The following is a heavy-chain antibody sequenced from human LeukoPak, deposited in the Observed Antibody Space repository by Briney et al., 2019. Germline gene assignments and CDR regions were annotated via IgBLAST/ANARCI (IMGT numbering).Heavy chain of an antibody. J-gene: IGHJ4*02. V-gene: IGHV3-7*01. CDR2: IKQDGSEK. D-gene: IGHD3-10*01. Sequence: GGSLRLSCAASGFTFSSYWMSWVRQAPGKGLEWVANIKQDGSEKYYVDSVKGRFTISRDNAKNSLYLQMNSLRAEDTAVYYCARDLVTMVRGVIISFVYWGQGTLVTVSS. CDR3: ARDLVTMVRGVIISFVY. CDR1: GFTFSSYW.